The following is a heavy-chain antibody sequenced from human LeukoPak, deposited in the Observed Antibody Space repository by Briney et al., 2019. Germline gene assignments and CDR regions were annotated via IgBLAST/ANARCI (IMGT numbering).Heavy chain of an antibody. V-gene: IGHV4-4*02. CDR3: ARDRRPNYDILTGSEWYGMDV. D-gene: IGHD3-9*01. CDR1: GGSISSSNW. Sequence: SETLSLTCAVSGGSISSSNWWSWVRQPPGKGLEWIGEIYHSGSTNYNPSLKSRVTISVDKSKNQFSLKLSSVTAADTAVYYCARDRRPNYDILTGSEWYGMDVWGQGTTVTVSS. J-gene: IGHJ6*02. CDR2: IYHSGST.